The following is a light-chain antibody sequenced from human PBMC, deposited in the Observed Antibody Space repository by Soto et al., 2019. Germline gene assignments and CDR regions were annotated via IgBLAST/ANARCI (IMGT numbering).Light chain of an antibody. J-gene: IGLJ2*01. V-gene: IGLV3-25*03. CDR3: QSADSSGTYVV. Sequence: SYELTQPPSVSVSPGQTARITCSGAALPKQYAYWYQQKPGQAPVLGIYKDSERPSGIPERFSGSSSGKTVTLTISGVQEEDEADYYCQSADSSGTYVVFGGGTEVTVL. CDR2: KDS. CDR1: ALPKQY.